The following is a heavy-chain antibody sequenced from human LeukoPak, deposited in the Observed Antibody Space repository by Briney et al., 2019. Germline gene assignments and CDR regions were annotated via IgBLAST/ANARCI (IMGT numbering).Heavy chain of an antibody. D-gene: IGHD5/OR15-5a*01. CDR3: AAGGVYDLLKY. V-gene: IGHV1-24*01. CDR1: GSTLTELS. J-gene: IGHJ4*01. Sequence: ASVKVSCKVHGSTLTELSMRWVRQAPGKGLEWMGGFDPGDAETIYAQKFQGRVTMTEDTSTDTAYMELSSLRSEDTAVYYCAAGGVYDLLKYWGHGALVTVSS. CDR2: FDPGDAET.